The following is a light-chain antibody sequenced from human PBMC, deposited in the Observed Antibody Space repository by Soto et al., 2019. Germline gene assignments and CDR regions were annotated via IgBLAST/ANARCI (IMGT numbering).Light chain of an antibody. Sequence: AIRMTQSPSSFSASTCDRVTITCRACQGISSYLAWYQQKPGKAPKLLIYAASTLQSGVPSRFSGSGSGTAFTLTISCLQSEDVATYYCQQYYSYPRTFGQGTKLEIK. V-gene: IGKV1-8*01. CDR3: QQYYSYPRT. CDR2: AAS. CDR1: QGISSY. J-gene: IGKJ2*01.